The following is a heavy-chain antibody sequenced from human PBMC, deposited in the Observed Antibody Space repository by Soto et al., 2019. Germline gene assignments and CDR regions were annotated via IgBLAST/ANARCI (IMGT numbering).Heavy chain of an antibody. V-gene: IGHV3-49*03. Sequence: PGGSLRLSCTASGFTFGDYAMSWFRQAPGKGLEWVGFIRSKAYGGTTEYAASVKGRFTISRDDSKSIAYLQMNSLKTEDTAVYYCTRGLMSVTDRRGAFDIWGQGTMVTVSS. J-gene: IGHJ3*02. CDR1: GFTFGDYA. CDR3: TRGLMSVTDRRGAFDI. D-gene: IGHD4-17*01. CDR2: IRSKAYGGTT.